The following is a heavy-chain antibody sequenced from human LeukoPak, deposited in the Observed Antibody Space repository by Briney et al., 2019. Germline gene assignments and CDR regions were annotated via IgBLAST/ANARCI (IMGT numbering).Heavy chain of an antibody. J-gene: IGHJ4*02. CDR3: ARSVHFGYHDY. D-gene: IGHD3-22*01. Sequence: AGRSLRLSCAASGFTFSTYALHWIRQAPGRGLEWVAVISYDGSDKWYADSVKGRFTVSRDNSKNTVFLQMNSLRPEDTAVYYCARSVHFGYHDYWGQGTLVTVSS. CDR1: GFTFSTYA. V-gene: IGHV3-30*04. CDR2: ISYDGSDK.